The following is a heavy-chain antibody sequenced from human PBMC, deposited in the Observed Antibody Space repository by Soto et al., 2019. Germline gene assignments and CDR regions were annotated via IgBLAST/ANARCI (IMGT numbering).Heavy chain of an antibody. V-gene: IGHV4-59*01. Sequence: PSETLSLTCTVSGGSISSYYWSWIRQPPGKGLEWIGYIYYSGSTNYNPSLKSRVTISVDTSKNQFSLKLSSVTAADTAVYYCARFAVGDYVLDYWGQGTLVTVSS. CDR1: GGSISSYY. CDR3: ARFAVGDYVLDY. CDR2: IYYSGST. D-gene: IGHD4-17*01. J-gene: IGHJ4*02.